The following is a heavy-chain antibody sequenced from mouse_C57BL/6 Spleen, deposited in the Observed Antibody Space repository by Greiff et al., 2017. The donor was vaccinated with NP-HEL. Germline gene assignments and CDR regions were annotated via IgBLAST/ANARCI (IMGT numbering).Heavy chain of an antibody. J-gene: IGHJ4*01. CDR1: GYTFTDHT. V-gene: IGHV1-78*01. D-gene: IGHD2-1*01. CDR3: ARSGYGNYFLYYYAMDY. Sequence: VQLQESDAELVKPGASVKISCKVSGYTFTDHTIHWMKQRPEQGLEWIGYIYPRDGSTKYNEKFKGKATLTADKSSSTAYMQLNSLTSEDSAVYFCARSGYGNYFLYYYAMDYWGQGTSVTVSS. CDR2: IYPRDGST.